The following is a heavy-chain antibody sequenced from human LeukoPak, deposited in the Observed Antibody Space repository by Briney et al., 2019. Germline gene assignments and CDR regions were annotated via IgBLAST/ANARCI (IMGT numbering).Heavy chain of an antibody. CDR3: VRDGKFCSNTNCYLRKDHRFDP. V-gene: IGHV1-8*01. CDR2: MNPNSGNI. CDR1: AYTFTSFD. D-gene: IGHD2-2*01. J-gene: IGHJ5*02. Sequence: GASVKVSCKASAYTFTSFDIHWVRQATGQGLEWMGWMNPNSGNIGLAQKFQGRLSMTRNTSINTAYMELSSLRSEDTAVYYCVRDGKFCSNTNCYLRKDHRFDPWGQGTLVTVSS.